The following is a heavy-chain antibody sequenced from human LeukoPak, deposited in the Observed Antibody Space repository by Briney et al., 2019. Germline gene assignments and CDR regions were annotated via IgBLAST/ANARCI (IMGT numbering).Heavy chain of an antibody. Sequence: SETLSLTCTVSGGSISSSYWSWIRQPPGKGLEWIGYIYYTGSPNHNPSLKSRVIISLDRSKNQFSLKVTSVTAADTALYYCAKMGTDSSGWYGEDYYYYYMDVWGKGTTVTVSS. CDR2: IYYTGSP. CDR1: GGSISSSY. D-gene: IGHD6-13*01. V-gene: IGHV4-59*08. J-gene: IGHJ6*03. CDR3: AKMGTDSSGWYGEDYYYYYMDV.